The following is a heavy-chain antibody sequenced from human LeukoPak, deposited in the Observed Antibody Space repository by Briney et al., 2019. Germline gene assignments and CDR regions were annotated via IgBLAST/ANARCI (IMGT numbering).Heavy chain of an antibody. CDR2: IIPVLSTA. D-gene: IGHD4-11*01. Sequence: GASVKVSCKASGDTFSRYAISWVRQAPGQGLEWMGGIIPVLSTANYAQKFQDRVTITADKSTSTAYMELSSLRSEDTAVYYCADASTVDAFDIWGQGTMVTVSS. CDR3: ADASTVDAFDI. CDR1: GDTFSRYA. V-gene: IGHV1-69*10. J-gene: IGHJ3*02.